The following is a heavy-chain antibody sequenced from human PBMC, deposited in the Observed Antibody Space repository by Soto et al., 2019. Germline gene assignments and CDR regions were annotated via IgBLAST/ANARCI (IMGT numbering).Heavy chain of an antibody. V-gene: IGHV3-33*01. D-gene: IGHD2-2*01. CDR3: VAAMDFAY. CDR1: GFTFSSYG. CDR2: MWYDGSNK. Sequence: QVQLVESGGGVVQPGRSLRLSCAASGFTFSSYGMHWVRQAPGKGLEWVAVMWYDGSNKYYADSVKGRFTISRDNSKNTLYLQMNSLRAEDTAVYYCVAAMDFAYWGQGTLVTVSS. J-gene: IGHJ4*02.